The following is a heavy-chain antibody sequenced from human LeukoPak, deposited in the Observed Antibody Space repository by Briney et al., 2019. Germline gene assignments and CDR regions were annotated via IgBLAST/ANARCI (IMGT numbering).Heavy chain of an antibody. CDR3: ARDRSTVAGTFFHY. Sequence: ASVKVSCKASGYTFTSYGISWVRQAPGQGLEWMGWISACNGNTNYAQKLQGRVTMTTDTSTSTAYMELRSLRSDDTAVYYCARDRSTVAGTFFHYWGQGTLVTVSS. CDR1: GYTFTSYG. V-gene: IGHV1-18*01. J-gene: IGHJ4*02. D-gene: IGHD6-19*01. CDR2: ISACNGNT.